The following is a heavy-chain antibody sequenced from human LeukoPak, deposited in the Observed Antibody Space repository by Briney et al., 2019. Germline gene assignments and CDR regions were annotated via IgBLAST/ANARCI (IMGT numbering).Heavy chain of an antibody. CDR1: GGSFSGYY. CDR2: INHSGST. Sequence: SETLSLTCAVYGGSFSGYYWSWIRQPPGKGLEWIGEINHSGSTNYNPSLKSRVTISVDTSKNQFSLKLSSVTAADTAVYYCARETYYDYVWGSYRYFPFDYWGQGTLVTVSS. D-gene: IGHD3-16*02. J-gene: IGHJ4*02. CDR3: ARETYYDYVWGSYRYFPFDY. V-gene: IGHV4-34*01.